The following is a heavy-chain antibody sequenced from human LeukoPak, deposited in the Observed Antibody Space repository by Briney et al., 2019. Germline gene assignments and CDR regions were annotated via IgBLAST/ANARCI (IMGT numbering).Heavy chain of an antibody. CDR2: TYYSRNT. Sequence: SETLSLTCTVSGGSISSSANFWGWVRRPPGRGLEWIASTYYSRNTYYNPSLKSRVTISVDTSKNQFSLKLSSVTAADTAVYYCARHEEEDGYNAKTFDYWGQGTLVTVSS. V-gene: IGHV4-39*01. J-gene: IGHJ4*02. D-gene: IGHD5-24*01. CDR1: GGSISSSANF. CDR3: ARHEEEDGYNAKTFDY.